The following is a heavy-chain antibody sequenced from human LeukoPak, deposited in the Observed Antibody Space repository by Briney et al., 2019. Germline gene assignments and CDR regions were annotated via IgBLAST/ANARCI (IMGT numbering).Heavy chain of an antibody. CDR1: GFTFSSYS. CDR2: ISSSSSYI. CDR3: AREARGYSYTYYFDY. D-gene: IGHD5-18*01. V-gene: IGHV3-21*01. Sequence: PGGSLRLSCAASGFTFSSYSMNWVRQAPGKGLEWVSSISSSSSYIYYADSVKGRFTISRDNAKNSPYLQMNSLRAEDTAVYYCAREARGYSYTYYFDYWGQGTLVTVSS. J-gene: IGHJ4*02.